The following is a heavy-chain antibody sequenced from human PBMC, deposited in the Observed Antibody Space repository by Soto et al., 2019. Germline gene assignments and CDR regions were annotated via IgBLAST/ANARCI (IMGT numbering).Heavy chain of an antibody. V-gene: IGHV4-59*01. CDR2: VFYTGRA. CDR1: EGSLGIYY. D-gene: IGHD4-4*01. CDR3: ARDGDGRMTTNPYYYNGMDV. J-gene: IGHJ6*02. Sequence: PSETLCLTCTISEGSLGIYYWSWIRQPPGKGLDWIGYVFYTGRANYNASLKSRVSISLDTSNYQFSLKLSSVTAADTAVYYCARDGDGRMTTNPYYYNGMDVWGPGTTVTVSS.